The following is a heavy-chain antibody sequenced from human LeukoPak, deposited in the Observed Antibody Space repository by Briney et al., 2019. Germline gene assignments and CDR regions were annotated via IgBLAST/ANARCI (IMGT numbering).Heavy chain of an antibody. CDR1: GFTFSAYA. J-gene: IGHJ3*02. V-gene: IGHV3-23*01. CDR2: IRGGGGSA. CDR3: ARDPNGDYIGAFDM. Sequence: GGSLRLSCTASGFTFSAYAMMGVRQAPGKGPEWVSAIRGGGGSAFYADSVKGRFTISRDNSKYTLFLQMNSLRAEDTAVYYCARDPNGDYIGAFDMWGPGTMVTVSS. D-gene: IGHD4-17*01.